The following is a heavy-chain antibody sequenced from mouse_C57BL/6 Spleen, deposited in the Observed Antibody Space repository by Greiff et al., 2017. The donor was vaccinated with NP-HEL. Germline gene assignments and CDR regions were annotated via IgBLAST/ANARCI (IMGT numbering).Heavy chain of an antibody. CDR2: ISSGGDYI. J-gene: IGHJ2*01. D-gene: IGHD1-1*01. Sequence: EVKLMESGEGLVKPGGSLKLSCAASGFTFSSYAMSWVRQTPEKRLEWVAYISSGGDYIYYADTVKGRFTISRDNARNTLYLQMSSLKSEDTAMYYCTRGYYYGSSYGYYFDYWGQGTTLTVSS. CDR1: GFTFSSYA. CDR3: TRGYYYGSSYGYYFDY. V-gene: IGHV5-9-1*02.